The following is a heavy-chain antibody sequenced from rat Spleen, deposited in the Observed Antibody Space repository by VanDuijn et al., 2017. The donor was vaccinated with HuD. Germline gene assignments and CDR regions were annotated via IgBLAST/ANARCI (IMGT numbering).Heavy chain of an antibody. CDR2: ISNGGNT. D-gene: IGHD1-4*01. CDR3: VRERVPGFAFYFDY. J-gene: IGHJ2*01. Sequence: QVQLKESGPGLVQPSQTLSLTCTVSGFSLTTYHVSWVRQPPGKGLEWIATISNGGNTYYNSGLKSRLGISRDTSKSQVFLKMNSLQTEYTAIYFCVRERVPGFAFYFDYWGQGVMVTVSS. CDR1: GFSLTTYH. V-gene: IGHV2S12*01.